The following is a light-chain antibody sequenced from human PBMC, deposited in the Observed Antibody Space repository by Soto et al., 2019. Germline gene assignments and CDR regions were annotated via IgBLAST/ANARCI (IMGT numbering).Light chain of an antibody. Sequence: GDRVTITCLASQAISSALAWYQQKPGKPPKLLIYDASTLQSGVPSRFSGTASGTDFTLTINSLQPEDFATYYCQQFNNWPVTFGPGTKVDIK. V-gene: IGKV1D-13*01. CDR2: DAS. J-gene: IGKJ3*01. CDR1: QAISSA. CDR3: QQFNNWPVT.